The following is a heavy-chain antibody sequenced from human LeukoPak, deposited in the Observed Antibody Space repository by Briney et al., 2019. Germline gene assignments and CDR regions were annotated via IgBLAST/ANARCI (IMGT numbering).Heavy chain of an antibody. V-gene: IGHV3-48*01. CDR1: GFTFSSYS. CDR3: AREQDLDY. Sequence: GESLRLSCAASGFTFSSYSMNWVRQAPGKGLEWVSYISSSSSTIYYADSVKGRFTISRDNAKNSLYLQMNSLRAEDTAVYYCAREQDLDYWGQRTLVTVSS. J-gene: IGHJ4*02. CDR2: ISSSSSTI.